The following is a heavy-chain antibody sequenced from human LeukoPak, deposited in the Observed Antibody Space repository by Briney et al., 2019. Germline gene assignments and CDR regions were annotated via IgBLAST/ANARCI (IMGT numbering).Heavy chain of an antibody. CDR2: ISYDGSNK. V-gene: IGHV3-30*18. J-gene: IGHJ1*01. D-gene: IGHD3-22*01. CDR1: EFTFSSYG. Sequence: GGSLRLSCAASEFTFSSYGMHWVRQAPGKGLEWVAVISYDGSNKYYADSVKGRFTISRDNSKNTLYLQMNSLRAEDTAVYYCAKGPSVRDSSDFQHWGKGTLVTVSS. CDR3: AKGPSVRDSSDFQH.